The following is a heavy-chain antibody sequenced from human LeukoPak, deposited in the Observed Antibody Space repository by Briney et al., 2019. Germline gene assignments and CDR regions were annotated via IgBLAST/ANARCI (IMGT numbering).Heavy chain of an antibody. CDR3: ARDRHGYFDY. V-gene: IGHV3-11*01. Sequence: GGSLRLSCAASGFTFSDHYMIWLRQAPGKGLEAISYVSHNGETKYYADSVKGRLSISRDNAKSSLYLQMNSLRVEDTAVYYCARDRHGYFDYWGQGTLVTVSS. CDR2: VSHNGETK. J-gene: IGHJ4*02. CDR1: GFTFSDHY. D-gene: IGHD6-13*01.